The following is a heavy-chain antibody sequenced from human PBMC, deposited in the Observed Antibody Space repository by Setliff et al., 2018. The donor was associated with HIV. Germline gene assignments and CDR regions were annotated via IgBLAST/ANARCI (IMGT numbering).Heavy chain of an antibody. J-gene: IGHJ4*02. CDR1: GFTFSSYA. Sequence: QSGGSLRLSCASSGFTFSSYALHWVRQAPGKGLEWVAGVSHDGRNKYYGDSVKGRFTVSRDNSKNTLLLQVARLRPEDSAMYSCAQGDNQLTFRRGRQYFEDWGQGTLVTVSS. V-gene: IGHV3-30*18. D-gene: IGHD3-16*01. CDR2: VSHDGRNK. CDR3: AQGDNQLTFRRGRQYFED.